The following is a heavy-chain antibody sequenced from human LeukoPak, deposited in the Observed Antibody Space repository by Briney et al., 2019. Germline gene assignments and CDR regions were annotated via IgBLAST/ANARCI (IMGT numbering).Heavy chain of an antibody. CDR2: IYTSGST. CDR3: ARDMVAIFGVLNHYYYMDV. D-gene: IGHD3-3*01. V-gene: IGHV4-61*02. Sequence: SETLSLTCTVSGGSISSGSYYWSWIRQPGGKGLEWIGRIYTSGSTNYNPSLKSRVTISVDTSKNQFSLKLSSVTAADTAVYYCARDMVAIFGVLNHYYYMDVWGKGTTVTVSS. J-gene: IGHJ6*03. CDR1: GGSISSGSYY.